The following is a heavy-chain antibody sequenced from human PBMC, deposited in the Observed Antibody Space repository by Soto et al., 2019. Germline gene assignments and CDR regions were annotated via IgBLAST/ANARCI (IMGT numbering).Heavy chain of an antibody. CDR1: GYTFTAHY. Sequence: QVQLVQSGAEVKKPGASVKVSCKASGYTFTAHYMHWVRQAPGQGLEWMGWINSNSGDTNSARKFQGRISLTRDTSVNTVYMELSRLRSDDTAVYYCVRVDLVTRLFDYWGQGTLVTVSA. CDR2: INSNSGDT. D-gene: IGHD5-12*01. V-gene: IGHV1-2*02. J-gene: IGHJ4*02. CDR3: VRVDLVTRLFDY.